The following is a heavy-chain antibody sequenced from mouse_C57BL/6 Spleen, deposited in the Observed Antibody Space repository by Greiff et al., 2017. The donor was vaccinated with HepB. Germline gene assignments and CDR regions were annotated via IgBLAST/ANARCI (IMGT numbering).Heavy chain of an antibody. CDR3: ANYYGSSWYFDV. CDR1: GYTFTDYY. D-gene: IGHD1-1*01. Sequence: EVQLQQSGPELVKPGASVKISCKASGYTFTDYYMNWVKQSHGKSLEWIGDINPNNGGTSYNQKFKGKATLTVDKSSSTAYMELSSLTSEDSAVYYCANYYGSSWYFDVWGTGTTVTVSS. CDR2: INPNNGGT. J-gene: IGHJ1*03. V-gene: IGHV1-26*01.